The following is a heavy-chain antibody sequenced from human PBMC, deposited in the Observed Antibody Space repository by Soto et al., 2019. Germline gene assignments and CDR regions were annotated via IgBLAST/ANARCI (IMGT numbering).Heavy chain of an antibody. D-gene: IGHD2-15*01. V-gene: IGHV4-30-4*01. CDR1: GGSISSGDYY. Sequence: SETLSLTCSVSGGSISSGDYYWNWIRQQPGKGLEWIGHIYYSGSTYYNSSLKSRVTISLDTSKNQVFLMLSSVSAADTAVYYCARDSVAADATPPTWFDPWGQGTLVTV. CDR3: ARDSVAADATPPTWFDP. J-gene: IGHJ5*02. CDR2: IYYSGST.